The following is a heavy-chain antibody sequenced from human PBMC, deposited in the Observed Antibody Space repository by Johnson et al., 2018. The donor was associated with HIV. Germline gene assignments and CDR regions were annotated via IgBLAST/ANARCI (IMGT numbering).Heavy chain of an antibody. CDR3: AKSGLFVLVVYAPDVFDI. Sequence: QVHLVESGGGVVQPGRSLRLSCAASGFPFSSYGMHWVRQAPGKGLEWVAVTSYDGSNKYYADSVKGRFTISRDNSKNTLYLQMNSLRPEDTAVYYCAKSGLFVLVVYAPDVFDIWGQGTMVTVSS. CDR2: TSYDGSNK. V-gene: IGHV3-30*18. CDR1: GFPFSSYG. D-gene: IGHD2-8*02. J-gene: IGHJ3*02.